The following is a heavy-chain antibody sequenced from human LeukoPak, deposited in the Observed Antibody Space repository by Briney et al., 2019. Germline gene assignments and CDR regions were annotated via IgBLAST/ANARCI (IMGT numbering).Heavy chain of an antibody. V-gene: IGHV3-30*04. CDR3: AKSPIVGATFYFDY. CDR1: GFTFSSYA. Sequence: GGSLRLSCAASGFTFSSYAMHWVRQAPGKGLEWVAAISYDGSNKYSADSVKGRFTISRDNSKNTLYLQMNSLRAEDTAVYYCAKSPIVGATFYFDYWGQGTLVTVSS. J-gene: IGHJ4*02. D-gene: IGHD1-26*01. CDR2: ISYDGSNK.